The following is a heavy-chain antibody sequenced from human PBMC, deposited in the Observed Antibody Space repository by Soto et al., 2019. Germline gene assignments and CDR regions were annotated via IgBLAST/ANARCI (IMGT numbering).Heavy chain of an antibody. CDR3: ARVKDYYDSSGSSFDY. CDR1: GGSISSGDYY. J-gene: IGHJ4*02. D-gene: IGHD3-22*01. Sequence: QVQLQESGPGLVKPSQTLSLTCTVSGGSISSGDYYWSWIRQPPGKGLEWIGYIYYSGSTYYNPSLKSRVTISVDTSKNQFSLKLSSVTAADTAVYYCARVKDYYDSSGSSFDYWGQGTLVTVSS. V-gene: IGHV4-30-4*01. CDR2: IYYSGST.